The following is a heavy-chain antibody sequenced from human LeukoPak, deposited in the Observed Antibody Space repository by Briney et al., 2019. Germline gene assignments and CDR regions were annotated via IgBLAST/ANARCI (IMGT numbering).Heavy chain of an antibody. CDR2: ISYDVSNK. J-gene: IGHJ6*04. Sequence: VGSLRLSRAASGFTFSSYVMHGVRQAPRKGLEWVAVISYDVSNKHYADSVKGRFTISRDNSKNTLYLQMNSLRAEDTAVYYCAKRSGDSSSWFPDYYGMDVWGKGTTVTVSS. CDR1: GFTFSSYV. CDR3: AKRSGDSSSWFPDYYGMDV. D-gene: IGHD6-13*01. V-gene: IGHV3-30*18.